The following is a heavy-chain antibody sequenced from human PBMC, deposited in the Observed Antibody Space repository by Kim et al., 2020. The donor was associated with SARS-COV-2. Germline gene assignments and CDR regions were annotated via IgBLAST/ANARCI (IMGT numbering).Heavy chain of an antibody. V-gene: IGHV7-4-1*02. Sequence: ASVKVSCKASGYTFTNHAINLVRQAAGRGLEWMGWINTETGSPTYAPDFTGRFVFSLDTSVSPAYLQIRSLEAEDTARYYCARVVWGGCLYIDFWGQGTL. CDR3: ARVVWGGCLYIDF. CDR1: GYTFTNHA. J-gene: IGHJ4*02. CDR2: INTETGSP. D-gene: IGHD3-16*01.